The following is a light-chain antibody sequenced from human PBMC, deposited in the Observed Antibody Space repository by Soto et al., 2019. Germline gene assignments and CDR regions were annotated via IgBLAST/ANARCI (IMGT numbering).Light chain of an antibody. V-gene: IGKV1-5*03. CDR2: KAS. Sequence: DIQMTQSPSTLSGSVGDGVTITCLASQTIISWLSWYQQKPGKAPKLLIYKASTLKSGVPSRFSGSGSGTEFTLTISSLQPDDFATYYCQHYNSYSEAFGQGTKVELK. CDR1: QTIISW. CDR3: QHYNSYSEA. J-gene: IGKJ1*01.